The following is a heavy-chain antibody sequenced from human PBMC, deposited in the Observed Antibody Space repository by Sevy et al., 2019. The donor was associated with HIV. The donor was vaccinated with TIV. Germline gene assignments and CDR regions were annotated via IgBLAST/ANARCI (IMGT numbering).Heavy chain of an antibody. V-gene: IGHV3-23*01. CDR3: AKAAGYCSGGSCYFRWFDP. Sequence: GGSLRLSCAASGFTFSSYAMSWDRQAPGKGLEWVSAISGSGGSTYYADSVKGRFTISRDNSKNTLYLQMNSLRAEDTAVYYCAKAAGYCSGGSCYFRWFDPWGQGTLVTVSS. CDR2: ISGSGGST. J-gene: IGHJ5*02. CDR1: GFTFSSYA. D-gene: IGHD2-15*01.